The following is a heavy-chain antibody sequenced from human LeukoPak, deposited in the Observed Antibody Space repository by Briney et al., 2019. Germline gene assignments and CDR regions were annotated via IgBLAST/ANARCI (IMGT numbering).Heavy chain of an antibody. CDR3: ARDYYDSSGQLHAGAHAFDI. D-gene: IGHD3-22*01. J-gene: IGHJ3*02. CDR2: IWYDGINK. V-gene: IGHV3-33*01. CDR1: GFTFRTFG. Sequence: PGRSLRLSCAASGFTFRTFGMHWVRQPPGKGLEWVAIIWYDGINKYCADSVKGRFTISRDNSKNTLYLQMNSLRAEDTAVYYCARDYYDSSGQLHAGAHAFDIWGQGTMVTVSS.